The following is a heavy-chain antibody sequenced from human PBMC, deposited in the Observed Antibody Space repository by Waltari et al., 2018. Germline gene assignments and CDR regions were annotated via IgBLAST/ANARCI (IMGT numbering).Heavy chain of an antibody. V-gene: IGHV1-2*02. CDR1: GYTFAGYY. Sequence: QVQLVQSGAEVKKPGASVKVSCKASGYTFAGYYMHWVRQAPGQGLEWMGWINPNSGGTNYAQKFQGRVTMTRDTSISTVYMELSRLRSDDTAVYFCARDRTSWTMKVVACMDVWGKGTTVTVSS. CDR2: INPNSGGT. D-gene: IGHD3-22*01. CDR3: ARDRTSWTMKVVACMDV. J-gene: IGHJ6*03.